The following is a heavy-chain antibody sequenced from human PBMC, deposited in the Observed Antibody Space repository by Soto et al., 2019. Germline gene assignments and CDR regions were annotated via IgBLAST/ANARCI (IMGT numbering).Heavy chain of an antibody. D-gene: IGHD3-3*01. J-gene: IGHJ4*02. CDR1: GFTFSSYS. V-gene: IGHV3-21*01. CDR3: ARDRAIFGVVGNFDY. CDR2: ISSSSSYI. Sequence: PGGSLRLSCAASGFTFSSYSMNWARQAPGKGLEWVSSISSSSSYIYYADSVKGRFTISGDNAKNSLYLQMNSLRAEDTAVYYCARDRAIFGVVGNFDYWGQGTLVTVSS.